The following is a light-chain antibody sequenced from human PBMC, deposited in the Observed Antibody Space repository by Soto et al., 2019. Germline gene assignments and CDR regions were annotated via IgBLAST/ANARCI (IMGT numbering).Light chain of an antibody. J-gene: IGKJ1*01. V-gene: IGKV1-17*03. Sequence: DIQMTQSPSDMSASVGDRFTITFRASQDISNFLVWFQQRPGKVPKRLMYSANRLESGVPSRFSGSGSGTEFTLTISSLQPEDFATYYCLQHKSYPRTFGQGTKVDI. CDR2: SAN. CDR1: QDISNF. CDR3: LQHKSYPRT.